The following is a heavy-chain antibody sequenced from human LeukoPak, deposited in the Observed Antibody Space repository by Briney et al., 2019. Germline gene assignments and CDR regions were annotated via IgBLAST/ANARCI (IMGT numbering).Heavy chain of an antibody. J-gene: IGHJ4*02. Sequence: SETLSLTCTVSGGSISSYYWSWIRQPPGKGLEWIGDIYYSGSTNYNPSLKSRVTISVDTSKNQFSLKLSSVTAADTAVYYCARERYSSGWYLGTQGGWGQGTLVTVSS. V-gene: IGHV4-59*12. D-gene: IGHD6-19*01. CDR1: GGSISSYY. CDR3: ARERYSSGWYLGTQGG. CDR2: IYYSGST.